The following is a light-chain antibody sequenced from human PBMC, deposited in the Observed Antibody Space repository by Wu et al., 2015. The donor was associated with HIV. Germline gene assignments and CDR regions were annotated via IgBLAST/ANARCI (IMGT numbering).Light chain of an antibody. Sequence: EIVLTQSPGTLSLSPGERATLSCRASQSVGNNYLAWYQQKPGQAPRVLMYGTSTRAAGIPDRFSGSGFGTDFTLTISRLEPEDFAVYYCQQYGSSPGTFGQGTKVEIK. CDR1: QSVGNNY. CDR3: QQYGSSPGT. CDR2: GTS. J-gene: IGKJ1*01. V-gene: IGKV3-20*01.